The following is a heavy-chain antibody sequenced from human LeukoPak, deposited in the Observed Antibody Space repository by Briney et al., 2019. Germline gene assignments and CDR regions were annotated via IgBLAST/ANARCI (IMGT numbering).Heavy chain of an antibody. J-gene: IGHJ6*03. CDR2: ISGSGGST. CDR1: GFTFSTYG. D-gene: IGHD5-12*01. V-gene: IGHV3-23*01. CDR3: AKGSIRVATGRPYYYYMDV. Sequence: GGSLRLSCGASGFTFSTYGMSWVRQAPGKGLEWVSAISGSGGSTYYADSVKGRFTISRDNSKNTLYLQMNSLRAEDTAVYYCAKGSIRVATGRPYYYYMDVWGKGTTVTVSS.